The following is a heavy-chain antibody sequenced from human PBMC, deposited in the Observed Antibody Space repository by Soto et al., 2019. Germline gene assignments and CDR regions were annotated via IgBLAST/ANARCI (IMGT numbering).Heavy chain of an antibody. CDR1: GVTFSSYS. CDR3: ARESADLNWFDP. CDR2: ISSSSSTI. Sequence: EVQLVESGGGLVQPGGSLRLSCAASGVTFSSYSMNWVRQAPGKGLEWVSYISSSSSTIYYADSVKGRFTISRDNAKNSLYLQMNSLRDEDTAVYYCARESADLNWFDPWGQGTLVTVSS. J-gene: IGHJ5*02. D-gene: IGHD2-2*01. V-gene: IGHV3-48*02.